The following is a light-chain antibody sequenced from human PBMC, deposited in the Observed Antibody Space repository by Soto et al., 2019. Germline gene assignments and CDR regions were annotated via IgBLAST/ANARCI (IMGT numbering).Light chain of an antibody. CDR2: EVI. CDR1: SGDVGGYNY. CDR3: SSYAGSRIFV. V-gene: IGLV2-8*01. Sequence: QSALTQPPSASGSLGQSVTISCVGSSGDVGGYNYVSWYQQHPGSAPKLLIYEVIKRPSGVPDRFSGSKYYNTASLTVSGLQAEDEADYFCSSYAGSRIFVFGTGTKVTVL. J-gene: IGLJ1*01.